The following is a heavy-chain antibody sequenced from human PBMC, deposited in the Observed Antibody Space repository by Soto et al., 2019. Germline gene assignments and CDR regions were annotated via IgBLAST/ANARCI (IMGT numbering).Heavy chain of an antibody. D-gene: IGHD3-16*01. CDR2: ISSSGSTI. V-gene: IGHV3-48*03. CDR3: AGGDSGSFDS. Sequence: PGGSLRLSCAASGFTFSSYDMNWVRQAPGKGLEWVSFISSSGSTIYYADSVKGRFTISRDNAKNSLYLQMNNLRPEDTAVYYCAGGDSGSFDSWGQGTLVTVSS. CDR1: GFTFSSYD. J-gene: IGHJ4*02.